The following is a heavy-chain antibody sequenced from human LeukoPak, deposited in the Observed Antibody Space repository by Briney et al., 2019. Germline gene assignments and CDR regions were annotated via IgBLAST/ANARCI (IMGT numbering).Heavy chain of an antibody. CDR3: ARDGRSSTPGY. CDR2: ISSSSSYI. D-gene: IGHD2-2*01. CDR1: GFTFSSYS. V-gene: IGHV3-21*01. Sequence: GGSLRLSCAASGFTFSSYSMNWVRQAPGKGLEWVLSISSSSSYIYYADSVKGRFTISRDNAKNSLYLQMNSLRAEDTAVYYCARDGRSSTPGYWGQETLVTVCS. J-gene: IGHJ4*02.